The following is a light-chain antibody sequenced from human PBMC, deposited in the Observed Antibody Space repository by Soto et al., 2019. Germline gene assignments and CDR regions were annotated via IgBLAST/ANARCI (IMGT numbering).Light chain of an antibody. CDR3: ETWDSNTRV. CDR2: LEGSGSY. J-gene: IGLJ3*02. CDR1: SGHSSYI. Sequence: QLVLTQSSSASASLGSSVNLTCTLSSGHSSYIIAWHQQQPGKAPRYLMKLEGSGSYNKGSGVPDRFSGSSSGADRYLTLSNLQSEDEADYYCETWDSNTRVFGGGTKLTVL. V-gene: IGLV4-60*03.